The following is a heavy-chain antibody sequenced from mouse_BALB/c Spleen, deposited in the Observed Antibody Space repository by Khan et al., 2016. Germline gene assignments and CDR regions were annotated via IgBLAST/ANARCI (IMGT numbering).Heavy chain of an antibody. CDR3: AREGYDVYYNAWFAY. V-gene: IGHV9-3-1*01. Sequence: QIQLVQSGPELKKPGETVKISCKASGYTFTNYGMNWVKQAPGKGLKWMGWINTYTGEPTYADDFKGRFAFSLETSASTAYLQIYNLNHEDTATYFCAREGYDVYYNAWFAYWGQGTLVTVSA. D-gene: IGHD2-3*01. CDR2: INTYTGEP. CDR1: GYTFTNYG. J-gene: IGHJ3*01.